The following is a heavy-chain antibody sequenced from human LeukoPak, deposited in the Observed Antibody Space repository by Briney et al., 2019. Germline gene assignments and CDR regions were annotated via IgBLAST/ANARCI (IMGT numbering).Heavy chain of an antibody. V-gene: IGHV3-23*01. CDR1: GFTFSSYA. CDR3: ARAGNIRFDY. CDR2: FSGSGGST. D-gene: IGHD1/OR15-1a*01. Sequence: GGSLRLSCEASGFTFSSYAMSWVRQAPGKGLEWVSGFSGSGGSTCYADSVKGRFTISRDNSKNTLYLQMNSLRAEDTAVYYCARAGNIRFDYWGQGTLVTVSS. J-gene: IGHJ4*02.